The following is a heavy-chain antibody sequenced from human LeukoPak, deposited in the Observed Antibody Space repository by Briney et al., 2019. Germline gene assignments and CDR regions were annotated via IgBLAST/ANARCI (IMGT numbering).Heavy chain of an antibody. CDR2: IYSGGST. J-gene: IGHJ1*01. CDR1: GFTVSSNY. Sequence: GGSLRLSCAASGFTVSSNYMSWVRQAPGKGLEWVSVIYSGGSTYYADSVKGRFTISRDNSKNTLYLQMNSLRAEDTAVYYCARWCGGDWDHAEYFQHWGQGTLVTVSS. CDR3: ARWCGGDWDHAEYFQH. D-gene: IGHD2-21*02. V-gene: IGHV3-66*01.